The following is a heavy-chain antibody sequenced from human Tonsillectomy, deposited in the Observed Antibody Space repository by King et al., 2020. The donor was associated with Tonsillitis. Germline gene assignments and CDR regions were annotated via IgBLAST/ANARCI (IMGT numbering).Heavy chain of an antibody. V-gene: IGHV1-69*01. D-gene: IGHD1-14*01. CDR2: ITPVFQTA. Sequence: QVQLVESGAEVKRPGSSVKVSCKPSGDSFNNYVIAWVRQAPGQGLEWMGGITPVFQTAIYSQRFQGRVSITADESANTAYMELSSLRSEDTAVYFCARYHGDSSAEHAFYIWGQGTMVIVSS. CDR3: ARYHGDSSAEHAFYI. J-gene: IGHJ3*02. CDR1: GDSFNNYV.